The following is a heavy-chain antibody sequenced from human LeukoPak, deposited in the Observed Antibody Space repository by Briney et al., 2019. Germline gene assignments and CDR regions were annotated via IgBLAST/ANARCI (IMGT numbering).Heavy chain of an antibody. CDR3: ARGGGFDY. V-gene: IGHV3-7*05. CDR2: IEQDGVDE. D-gene: IGHD3-10*01. CDR1: GFTLGAYW. J-gene: IGHJ4*02. Sequence: GSPRVSCAASGFTLGAYWMSWVRQAPGKGLEWVANIEQDGVDESYVDSMRGRFTISRDNAKNSLHLQINSLRAEDTAVYYCARGGGFDYWGQGTLVTVSS.